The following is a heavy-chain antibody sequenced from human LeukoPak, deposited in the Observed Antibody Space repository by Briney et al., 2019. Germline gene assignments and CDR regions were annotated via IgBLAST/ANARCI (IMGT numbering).Heavy chain of an antibody. Sequence: PSETLSLTCAVSGGSISSGGYSWSWIRQPPGKGLEWIGYIYHSGSTYYNPSLKSRVTISVDRSKNQLSLKLSSVTAADTAVYYCARGLHYGSGSYSWFDPWGQGTLVTVSS. CDR1: GGSISSGGYS. CDR2: IYHSGST. V-gene: IGHV4-30-2*01. J-gene: IGHJ5*02. CDR3: ARGLHYGSGSYSWFDP. D-gene: IGHD3-10*01.